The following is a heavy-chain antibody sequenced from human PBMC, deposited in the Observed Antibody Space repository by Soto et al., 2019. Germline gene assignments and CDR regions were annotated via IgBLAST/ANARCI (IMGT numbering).Heavy chain of an antibody. V-gene: IGHV3-30*18. CDR3: AKDLGIAAAGFFDY. J-gene: IGHJ4*02. Sequence: QVQLVESGGGVVQPGRSLRLSCAASGFTFSSYGMHWVRQAPGKGLEWVAVISYDGSKKYYADSVKGRFTITRDNSKNTLYLQMNSLRAEDTAVYYCAKDLGIAAAGFFDYWGQGTLVTVSS. CDR1: GFTFSSYG. CDR2: ISYDGSKK. D-gene: IGHD6-13*01.